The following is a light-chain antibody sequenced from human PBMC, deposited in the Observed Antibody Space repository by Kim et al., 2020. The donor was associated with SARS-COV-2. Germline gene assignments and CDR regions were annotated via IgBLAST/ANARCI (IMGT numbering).Light chain of an antibody. CDR3: QQSYSVPWT. Sequence: APVGDTVTITCRPSQSISTDLNWDQQKPGIAPSLLIFAASNLQSGVPSRFSGSGSGTNFTLTVTSLHPEDFATYCCQQSYSVPWTFGQGTKVDIK. V-gene: IGKV1-39*01. CDR2: AAS. CDR1: QSISTD. J-gene: IGKJ1*01.